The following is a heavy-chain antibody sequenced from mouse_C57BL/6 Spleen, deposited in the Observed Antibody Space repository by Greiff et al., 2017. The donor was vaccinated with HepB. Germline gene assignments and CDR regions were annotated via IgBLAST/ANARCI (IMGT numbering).Heavy chain of an antibody. CDR1: GFTFSDYG. J-gene: IGHJ3*01. Sequence: DVKLMESGGGLVQPGGSLKLSCAASGFTFSDYGMAWVRQAPRKGPEWVAFISNLAYSIYYADTVTGRFTISRENAKNTLYLEMSSLRSEDTAMYYCARHEDLLSFAYWGQGTLVTVSA. CDR3: ARHEDLLSFAY. CDR2: ISNLAYSI. V-gene: IGHV5-15*01.